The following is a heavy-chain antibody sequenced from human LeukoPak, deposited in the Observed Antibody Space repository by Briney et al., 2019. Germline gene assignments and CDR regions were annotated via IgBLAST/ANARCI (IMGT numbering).Heavy chain of an antibody. D-gene: IGHD3-3*01. J-gene: IGHJ3*02. CDR1: GFTFSDYY. CDR3: ARRDWVSGAVRAFDI. CDR2: ISNDSVDK. Sequence: GGSLRLSCVVSGFTFSDYYMSWIRQVPGKGLEWVSYISNDSVDKYYVDSVRGRFTISRDNAKKSMYLQMSGLRVEDTAVYYCARRDWVSGAVRAFDIWGQGTMVTVSS. V-gene: IGHV3-11*04.